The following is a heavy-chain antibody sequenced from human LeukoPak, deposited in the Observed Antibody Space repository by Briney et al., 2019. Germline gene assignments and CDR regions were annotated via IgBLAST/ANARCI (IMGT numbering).Heavy chain of an antibody. D-gene: IGHD1-7*01. CDR1: GGSSSHYY. V-gene: IGHV4-34*01. J-gene: IGHJ6*03. CDR3: ARRWNYGRNYYIDV. CDR2: INDSGTI. Sequence: PSETLSLTCAVYGGSSSHYYWSWIRQSPGMGLEWIGEINDSGTINYNPSLMSRVTISVDKSKNQFSLKLSSATAADTAVYYCARRWNYGRNYYIDVWGKGATVSVSS.